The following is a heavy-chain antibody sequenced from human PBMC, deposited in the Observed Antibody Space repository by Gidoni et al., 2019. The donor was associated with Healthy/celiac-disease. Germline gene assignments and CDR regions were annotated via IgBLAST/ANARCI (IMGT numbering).Heavy chain of an antibody. Sequence: VQLVESGGGVVQPGRSLRLSCAASGFTFSSYGMHWVRQAPGKGLEWVAVIWYDGSNKYYADSVKGRFTISRDNSKSTLYLQMNSLRAEDTAVYYCARDKGERQWLAYYYGMDVWGQGTTVTVSS. CDR2: IWYDGSNK. CDR1: GFTFSSYG. CDR3: ARDKGERQWLAYYYGMDV. D-gene: IGHD6-19*01. V-gene: IGHV3-33*01. J-gene: IGHJ6*02.